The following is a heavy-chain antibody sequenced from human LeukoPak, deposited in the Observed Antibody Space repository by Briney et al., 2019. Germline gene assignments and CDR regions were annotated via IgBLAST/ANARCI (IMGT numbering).Heavy chain of an antibody. CDR3: VVVPAAPPYWYFDL. J-gene: IGHJ2*01. D-gene: IGHD2-2*01. CDR2: IRYDGSNK. V-gene: IGHV3-30*02. CDR1: GFTFSSYG. Sequence: GGSLRLSCAASGFTFSSYGMHWVRQAPGKGLEWVAFIRYDGSNKYYADSVKGRFTISRDNSKNTLYLQMNSLRAEDTAVYYCVVVPAAPPYWYFDLWGRGTLVTVSS.